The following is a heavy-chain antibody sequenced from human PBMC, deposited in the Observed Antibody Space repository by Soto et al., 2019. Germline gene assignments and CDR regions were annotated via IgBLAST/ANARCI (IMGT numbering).Heavy chain of an antibody. CDR1: GGTFGIYV. CDR2: IIPISGAA. J-gene: IGHJ4*02. D-gene: IGHD1-7*01. V-gene: IGHV1-69*06. Sequence: QVQLVQSGAEVKKPGSSVKVSCKASGGTFGIYVVNWGRQAPGQGLEWMGRIIPISGAANYAQKFQGRVTITADKSTSTSYIELSSLRSEDTAVYYCARDMTRTVVPYFDFWGQGTLVTVSS. CDR3: ARDMTRTVVPYFDF.